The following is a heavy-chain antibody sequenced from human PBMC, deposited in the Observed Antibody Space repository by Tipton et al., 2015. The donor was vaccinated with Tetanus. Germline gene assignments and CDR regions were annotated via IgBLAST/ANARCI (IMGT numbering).Heavy chain of an antibody. CDR3: AKDLEWSFDY. J-gene: IGHJ4*02. V-gene: IGHV3-66*01. CDR1: GFTVSSNY. CDR2: LYPGGST. D-gene: IGHD3-3*01. Sequence: GSLRLSCVVSGFTVSSNYMTWVRQAPGEGLEWVSVLYPGGSTYSADSARGRFTISRDYSKNTVFLDMSNLRAEDTALYYCAKDLEWSFDYWGQGTRVTVSS.